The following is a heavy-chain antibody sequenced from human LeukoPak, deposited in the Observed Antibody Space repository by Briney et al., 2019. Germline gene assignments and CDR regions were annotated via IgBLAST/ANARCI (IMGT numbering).Heavy chain of an antibody. V-gene: IGHV1-69*13. CDR3: ARPYSGSYGAFDI. CDR1: GYTFTSYY. CDR2: IIPIFGTA. J-gene: IGHJ3*02. Sequence: ASVKVSCKASGYTFTSYYMHWVRQAPGQGLEWMGGIIPIFGTANYAQKFQGRVTITADESTSTAYMELSSLRSEDTAVYYCARPYSGSYGAFDIWGQGTMVTVSS. D-gene: IGHD1-26*01.